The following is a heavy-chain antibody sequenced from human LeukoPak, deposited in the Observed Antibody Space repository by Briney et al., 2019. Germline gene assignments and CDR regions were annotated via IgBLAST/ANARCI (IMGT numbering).Heavy chain of an antibody. V-gene: IGHV3-15*01. Sequence: GGSLRLSCAASGLTFNNAWMNWVRQAPGKGLEWVGRIKSKTAGGTTDYVAPVKGRFTISREDSKNRVYLQMNSLKTDDTAVYYCTTGQDPWSTFDYWGQGSLVTVSS. J-gene: IGHJ4*02. D-gene: IGHD1-1*01. CDR2: IKSKTAGGTT. CDR3: TTGQDPWSTFDY. CDR1: GLTFNNAW.